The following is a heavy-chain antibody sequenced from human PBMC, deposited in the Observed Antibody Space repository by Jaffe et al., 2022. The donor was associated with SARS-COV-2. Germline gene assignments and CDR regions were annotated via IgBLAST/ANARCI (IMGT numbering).Heavy chain of an antibody. J-gene: IGHJ4*02. CDR1: GGSITSGYY. CDR2: IYHSGSA. Sequence: QLQLQESGPGLVKPSETLSLTCTVSGGSITSGYYWAWIRQPPGKGLEWIGEIYHSGSAYYSPYLTSRVTISVDMSKNQFSLKLRSVTAADTAVYYCHRRTVNSSFRDYWGRGTLVTVSS. V-gene: IGHV4-38-2*02. D-gene: IGHD6-6*01. CDR3: HRRTVNSSFRDY.